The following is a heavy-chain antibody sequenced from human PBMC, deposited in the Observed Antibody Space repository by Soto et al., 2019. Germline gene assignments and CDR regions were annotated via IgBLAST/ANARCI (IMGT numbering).Heavy chain of an antibody. CDR1: GFTFSSYG. D-gene: IGHD2-21*02. CDR3: ARNSGGDSYFDY. J-gene: IGHJ4*02. CDR2: IWYDGSNK. Sequence: QVQLVESGGGVVQPGRSLRLSCAASGFTFSSYGMHWVRQAPGKGLEWVAVIWYDGSNKYYADSVKGRFTISRDNSKNPRYLKMNSLRAESTAVYYCARNSGGDSYFDYWGQGTLVTVSS. V-gene: IGHV3-33*01.